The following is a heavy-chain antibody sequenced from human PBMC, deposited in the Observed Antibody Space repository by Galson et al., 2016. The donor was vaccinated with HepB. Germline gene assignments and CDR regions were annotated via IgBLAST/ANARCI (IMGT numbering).Heavy chain of an antibody. V-gene: IGHV4-39*01. J-gene: IGHJ4*02. CDR2: VYYSGST. Sequence: SETLSLTCTVSGGSTGSSSYYWAWIRQPPGKGLEWIGSVYYSGSTYYNPSLESRVTISLDTAKNQFSLQVNSVTAADTAVFYCARRPRYSRGWGLGQAFFDYWGQGIPVTVSS. CDR3: ARRPRYSRGWGLGQAFFDY. D-gene: IGHD6-19*01. CDR1: GGSTGSSSYY.